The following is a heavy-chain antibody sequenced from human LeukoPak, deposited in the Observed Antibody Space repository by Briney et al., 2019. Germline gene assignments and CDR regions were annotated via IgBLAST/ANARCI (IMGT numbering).Heavy chain of an antibody. D-gene: IGHD3-22*01. V-gene: IGHV3-23*01. CDR1: GITLSSYA. Sequence: PGGSLRLSCAAPGITLSSYAMNWVRQAPGKGLEWVSSISESGAGTYYADSVKGRSTISRDNSKNTLYLQMNSLRAEDTAVYYCAKMARNYYDSSGPLDYWGQGTLVTVSS. CDR2: ISESGAGT. J-gene: IGHJ4*02. CDR3: AKMARNYYDSSGPLDY.